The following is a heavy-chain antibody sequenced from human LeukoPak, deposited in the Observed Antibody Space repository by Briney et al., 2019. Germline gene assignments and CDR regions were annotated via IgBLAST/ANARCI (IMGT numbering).Heavy chain of an antibody. J-gene: IGHJ4*02. CDR2: ISGSGGVISASGGAT. V-gene: IGHV3-23*01. CDR3: AKHFGSGTYYNYLDY. Sequence: PGGSLRLSCAASGFTFSNVWMSWVRRAPGKGLEWVSVISGSGGVISASGGATYYAESARGRFTISRDNSENTLYLQLNSLRAEDTAVYYCAKHFGSGTYYNYLDYWGQGTLVTVSS. D-gene: IGHD3-10*01. CDR1: GFTFSNVW.